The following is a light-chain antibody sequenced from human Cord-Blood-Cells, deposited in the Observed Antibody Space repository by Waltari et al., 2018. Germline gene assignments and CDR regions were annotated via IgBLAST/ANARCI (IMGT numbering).Light chain of an antibody. V-gene: IGLV2-23*01. CDR1: SSDVGRYNL. CDR2: EGS. J-gene: IGLJ1*01. CDR3: CSYAGSFYV. Sequence: QSALTQPASVSGSPGQSITISCTGTSSDVGRYNLVSWYQQHPGKAPKLIIYEGSKRPSGVSNRFSGSKSGNTASLTISGLQAEDEADYYCCSYAGSFYVFGTGTKVTVL.